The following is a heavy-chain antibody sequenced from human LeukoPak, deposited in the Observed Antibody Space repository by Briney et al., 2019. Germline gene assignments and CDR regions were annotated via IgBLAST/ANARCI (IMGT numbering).Heavy chain of an antibody. Sequence: PGGSLRLSCAASGFTFSSYEMNWVRQAPGKGLEWVSYISSSGSAIYYADSVKGRFTISRDNAKNSLYLQMNSLRAEDTAVYYCAKRSEYSSGWDSCDYWGQGTLVTVSS. CDR1: GFTFSSYE. CDR3: AKRSEYSSGWDSCDY. J-gene: IGHJ4*02. V-gene: IGHV3-48*03. D-gene: IGHD6-19*01. CDR2: ISSSGSAI.